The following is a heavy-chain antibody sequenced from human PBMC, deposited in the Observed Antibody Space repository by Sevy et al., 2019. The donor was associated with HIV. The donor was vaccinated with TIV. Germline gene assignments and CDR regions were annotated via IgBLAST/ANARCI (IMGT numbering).Heavy chain of an antibody. CDR2: ISSSGSSI. V-gene: IGHV3-48*02. D-gene: IGHD2-21*02. CDR3: ARASSPYCGGDCLYAFNI. J-gene: IGHJ3*02. CDR1: GFTFSSFS. Sequence: GGSPRLSCAASGFTFSSFSMNWVRQAPGKTLEWISYISSSGSSIYYADSVKGRFSISRDNAKRSLYLQMNSLRDEDTAVYYCARASSPYCGGDCLYAFNIWGQGTMVTVS.